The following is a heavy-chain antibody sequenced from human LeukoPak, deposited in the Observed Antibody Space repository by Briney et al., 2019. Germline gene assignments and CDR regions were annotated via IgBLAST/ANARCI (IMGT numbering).Heavy chain of an antibody. J-gene: IGHJ4*02. CDR3: AREVRGDYFDF. Sequence: LPGRSLRLSCAASGFTFDDYAMHWVRQAPGKGLEWVSGISWNSGSIGYADSVKGRFTISRDNAKNSLYLQMNSLRAEDAALYYCAREVRGDYFDFWGQGTLVTVSS. D-gene: IGHD3-16*01. CDR2: ISWNSGSI. V-gene: IGHV3-9*01. CDR1: GFTFDDYA.